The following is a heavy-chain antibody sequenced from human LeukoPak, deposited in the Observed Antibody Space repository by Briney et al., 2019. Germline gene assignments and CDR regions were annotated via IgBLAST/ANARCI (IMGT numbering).Heavy chain of an antibody. J-gene: IGHJ6*02. CDR1: GFTFTDYA. CDR2: ILWNGGET. D-gene: IGHD4-17*01. Sequence: GGSLSLSCSISGFTFTDYAVHWVRQVPGKGLEWVSGILWNGGETGYADSVKGRFTISRDKVKNFLYLQMNSLRVEDTALYFCTRDMRPGGADVWGQGTTVTVSS. V-gene: IGHV3-9*01. CDR3: TRDMRPGGADV.